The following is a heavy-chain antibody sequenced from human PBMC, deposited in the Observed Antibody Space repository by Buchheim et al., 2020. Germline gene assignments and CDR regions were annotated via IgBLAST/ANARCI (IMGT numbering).Heavy chain of an antibody. V-gene: IGHV1-46*01. Sequence: QVQLVQSGAEVKKPGASVKVSCKASGYTFTSYYMHWVRQAPGQGLEWMGIINPSGGSTSYAQKFQGRVTMTRNTSISTAYMELSSLRSEDTAVYYCAWEGISTSPFFPYYGMDVWGQGTT. CDR3: AWEGISTSPFFPYYGMDV. CDR1: GYTFTSYY. CDR2: INPSGGST. J-gene: IGHJ6*02. D-gene: IGHD2-2*01.